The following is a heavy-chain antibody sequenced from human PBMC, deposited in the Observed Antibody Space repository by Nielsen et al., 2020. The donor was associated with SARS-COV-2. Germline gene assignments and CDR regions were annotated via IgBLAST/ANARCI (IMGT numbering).Heavy chain of an antibody. J-gene: IGHJ4*02. CDR2: IYYSGIT. D-gene: IGHD3-3*02. Sequence: SETLSLTCTVSGDSMSDSNYYWVWIRQPPGKGLEWIASIYYSGITYYNTSLKSRVTISIDTSKNHFSLRLNSVAAADTAVYYCARLNRRILTPFALASLRFDYWGQGSLVTVSS. CDR1: GDSMSDSNYY. CDR3: ARLNRRILTPFALASLRFDY. V-gene: IGHV4-39*02.